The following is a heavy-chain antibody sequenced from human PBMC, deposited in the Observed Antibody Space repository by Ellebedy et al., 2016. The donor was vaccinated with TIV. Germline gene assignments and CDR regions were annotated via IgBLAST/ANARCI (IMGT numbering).Heavy chain of an antibody. V-gene: IGHV3-21*06. D-gene: IGHD2-15*01. CDR1: GFTFSSYS. CDR3: ASSIHVTSTTPAADY. J-gene: IGHJ4*02. Sequence: GESLKISXAASGFTFSSYSMNWVRQAPGKGLEWVAAITSSSAYIYYADSVKGRFIISRDNAKNSLYLQMNSLRAEDTAVYFCASSIHVTSTTPAADYWGQGTLVTVSS. CDR2: ITSSSAYI.